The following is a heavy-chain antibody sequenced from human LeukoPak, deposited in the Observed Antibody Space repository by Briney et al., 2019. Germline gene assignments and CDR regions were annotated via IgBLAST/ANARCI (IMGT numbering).Heavy chain of an antibody. CDR2: INISSGTT. Sequence: ASVKVSCKASGYTFTTYFIHWVRQAPGQGLEWMGIINISSGTTTNAQKFQGRVTMTRDTSTGIVYMELSSLRSEDTAVYYCARGGLSSPADYGGNLKSDYWGQGTLVTVSS. CDR3: ARGGLSSPADYGGNLKSDY. D-gene: IGHD4-23*01. V-gene: IGHV1-46*01. CDR1: GYTFTTYF. J-gene: IGHJ4*02.